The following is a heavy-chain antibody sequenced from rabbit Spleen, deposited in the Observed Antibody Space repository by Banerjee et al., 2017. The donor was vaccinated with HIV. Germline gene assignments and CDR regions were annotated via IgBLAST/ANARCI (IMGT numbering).Heavy chain of an antibody. D-gene: IGHD8-1*01. V-gene: IGHV1S7*01. J-gene: IGHJ6*01. CDR3: ARDTGTSFSSYGMAL. Sequence: QSLEESGGGLVQPGGSLKLSYTASGFTLSSYYMNWVRQAPGKGLEWIGYIDPVFGITYYANWVNGRFSISRENAQNTVFLQMTSLTAADTATYFCARDTGTSFSSYGMALWGPGTLVTVS. CDR2: IDPVFGIT. CDR1: GFTLSSYY.